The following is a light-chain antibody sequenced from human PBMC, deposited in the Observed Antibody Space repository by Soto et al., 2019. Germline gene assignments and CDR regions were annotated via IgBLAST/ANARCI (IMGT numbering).Light chain of an antibody. J-gene: IGLJ1*01. CDR3: SSYAGSNNQV. V-gene: IGLV2-8*01. CDR2: EVS. Sequence: QSALTQPPSASGSPRQSVTISCTGTSSDVGGYNYVSWYQQHPGRAPKLMIYEVSKRPSGVPDRFSGSKSGNTASLTVSGLQTEDEADYYCSSYAGSNNQVFGTGTKLTV. CDR1: SSDVGGYNY.